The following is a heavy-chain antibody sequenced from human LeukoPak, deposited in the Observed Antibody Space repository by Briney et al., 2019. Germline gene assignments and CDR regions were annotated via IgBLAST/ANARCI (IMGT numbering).Heavy chain of an antibody. CDR2: IIPIFGTA. V-gene: IGHV1-69*13. CDR1: GGTFSSYA. D-gene: IGHD5-18*01. J-gene: IGHJ4*02. CDR3: ARGRLMGLWEYYFDY. Sequence: ASVKVSCKASGGTFSSYAISWVRQAPGQGLEWMGGIIPIFGTANYAQKFQVRVTITADESTSTAYMELSSLRSEDTAVYYCARGRLMGLWEYYFDYWGQGTLVTVSS.